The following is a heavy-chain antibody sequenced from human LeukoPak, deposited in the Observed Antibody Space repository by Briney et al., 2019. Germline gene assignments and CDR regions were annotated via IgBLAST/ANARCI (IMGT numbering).Heavy chain of an antibody. J-gene: IGHJ4*02. Sequence: ASVKVSCKASGYTFTGYYVHWVRQAPGQGLEWMGWINPNSGGTNYAQKFQGRVTMTRDTSISTAYMELSRLRSDDTAVYYCARDIETSPYHYDSSGYYPLYWGQGTLVTVSS. CDR3: ARDIETSPYHYDSSGYYPLY. CDR2: INPNSGGT. D-gene: IGHD3-22*01. V-gene: IGHV1-2*02. CDR1: GYTFTGYY.